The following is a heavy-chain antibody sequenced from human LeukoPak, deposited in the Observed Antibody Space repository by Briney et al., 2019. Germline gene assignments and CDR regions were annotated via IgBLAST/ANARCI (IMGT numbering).Heavy chain of an antibody. CDR2: INTNNGNT. Sequence: ASVKVPCKVSGYTLTELSMHWVRQAPGKGLEWMGWINTNNGNTNYAQKFQGRVTMTRDTSTSTAYMELRSLGSDDTAVYYCARKGCFDNCYLFDCWGQGTLVTVSS. V-gene: IGHV1-18*01. CDR1: GYTLTELS. CDR3: ARKGCFDNCYLFDC. D-gene: IGHD1-20*01. J-gene: IGHJ4*02.